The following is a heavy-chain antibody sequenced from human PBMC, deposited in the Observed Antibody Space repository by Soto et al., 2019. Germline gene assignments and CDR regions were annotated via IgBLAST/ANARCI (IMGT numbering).Heavy chain of an antibody. J-gene: IGHJ6*02. D-gene: IGHD6-13*01. Sequence: GGSLRLSCAASGFTFSSYSMNWVRQAPGKGLEWVSYISSSSSTIYYADSVKGRFTISRDNAKNSLYLQMNSLRDEDTAVYYCARFAAAGTPTYYYYYGMDVWGQGTTVTVSS. CDR2: ISSSSSTI. V-gene: IGHV3-48*02. CDR3: ARFAAAGTPTYYYYYGMDV. CDR1: GFTFSSYS.